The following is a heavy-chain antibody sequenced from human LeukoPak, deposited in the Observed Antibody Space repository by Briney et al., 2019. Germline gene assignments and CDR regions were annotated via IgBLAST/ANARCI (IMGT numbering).Heavy chain of an antibody. CDR2: IYYSGST. J-gene: IGHJ6*03. Sequence: PSETLSLTCTVSGGSISSSSYYWGWIRQPPGKGLEWIGSIYYSGSTYYNPSLKSRVTISVDTSKNQFSLKLSSVTAADTAVYYCARESVWGSYRAKTYYYYYYMDVWGEGTTVTVSS. CDR3: ARESVWGSYRAKTYYYYYYMDV. CDR1: GGSISSSSYY. D-gene: IGHD3-16*02. V-gene: IGHV4-39*02.